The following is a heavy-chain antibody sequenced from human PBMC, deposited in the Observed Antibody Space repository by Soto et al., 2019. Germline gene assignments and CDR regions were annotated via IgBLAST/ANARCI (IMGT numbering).Heavy chain of an antibody. J-gene: IGHJ4*02. V-gene: IGHV1-46*01. CDR2: INPSGGST. CDR3: ALVLLWFGEFSY. D-gene: IGHD3-10*01. Sequence: QVQLVQSGAEVKKPGASVKVSCKASGYTFTRYSMHWVRQAPGQGLEWMGTINPSGGSTSYAQKFQGRVTMTRDTSTSTVYMELSSLRSEDTAVYYCALVLLWFGEFSYWGRGTLVTVSS. CDR1: GYTFTRYS.